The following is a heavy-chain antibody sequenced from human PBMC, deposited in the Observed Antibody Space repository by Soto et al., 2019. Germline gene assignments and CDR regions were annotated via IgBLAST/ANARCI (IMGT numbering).Heavy chain of an antibody. J-gene: IGHJ6*02. CDR1: GFIARNFA. CDR2: ISNDGTKT. CDR3: ARDRSVVPTVIGYYYYGMDV. Sequence: SLRLSCAGSGFIARNFAVHWVRQAPGKGLEWVAVISNDGTKTYYAESVKGRFTVSRDNSKNMLYLQMNSLRAEDTAVYFCARDRSVVPTVIGYYYYGMDVWGQGTTVTVSS. D-gene: IGHD2-15*01. V-gene: IGHV3-30-3*01.